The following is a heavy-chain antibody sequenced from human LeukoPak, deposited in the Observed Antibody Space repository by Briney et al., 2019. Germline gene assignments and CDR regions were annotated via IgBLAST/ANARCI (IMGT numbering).Heavy chain of an antibody. CDR2: INPDSGYT. V-gene: IGHV1-2*02. Sequence: SVKVSCKASGYTFTGYYMHWVRQAPGQGLEWMGWINPDSGYTNYAQKFQGRVTMTRDTSINTAYMELSRLTSDDTAVYYCATDPRTTVFGTFRYYYMDVWGEGTTVAVSS. D-gene: IGHD3-3*01. CDR1: GYTFTGYY. CDR3: ATDPRTTVFGTFRYYYMDV. J-gene: IGHJ6*03.